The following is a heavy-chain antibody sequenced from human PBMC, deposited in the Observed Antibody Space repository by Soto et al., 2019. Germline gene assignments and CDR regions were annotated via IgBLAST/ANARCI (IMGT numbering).Heavy chain of an antibody. CDR3: ARDWNYDFWSGYYYYYYYGMDV. D-gene: IGHD3-3*01. CDR2: ISYDGSNK. J-gene: IGHJ6*02. Sequence: GGSLRLSCAASGFTFSSYAMHWVRQAPGKGLEWVAVISYDGSNKYYADSVKGRFTISRDNSKNTLYLQMNSLRAEDTAVYYCARDWNYDFWSGYYYYYYYGMDVWGQGTTVTVSS. CDR1: GFTFSSYA. V-gene: IGHV3-30-3*01.